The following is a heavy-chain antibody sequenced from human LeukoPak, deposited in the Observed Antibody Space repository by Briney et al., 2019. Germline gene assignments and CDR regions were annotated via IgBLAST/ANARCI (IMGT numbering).Heavy chain of an antibody. J-gene: IGHJ1*01. V-gene: IGHV3-23*01. CDR1: GFIFSSYP. Sequence: GGSLRLSCAASGFIFSSYPMSWVRQAPGKGLEWVAAISDTGERTYFADSVKGRFTISRDNAKNTVSLQMNSLRAEDTGVYYCARAPSEIGGYYPEYFRHWGQGTLVTVSS. CDR2: ISDTGERT. CDR3: ARAPSEIGGYYPEYFRH. D-gene: IGHD3-22*01.